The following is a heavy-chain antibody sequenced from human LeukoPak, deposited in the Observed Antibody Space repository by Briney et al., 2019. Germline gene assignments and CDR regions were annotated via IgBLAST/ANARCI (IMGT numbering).Heavy chain of an antibody. V-gene: IGHV4-39*01. J-gene: IGHJ4*02. CDR3: ARHASYSSGWLDFDF. CDR1: GGSISSSRYY. Sequence: SETLSLTCTVSGGSISSSRYYWGWIRQPPGKGLEWIGSVYYSGSASYNPSLKSRVTLSVDTSKNQFSLKLSSVTAADTAVYYCARHASYSSGWLDFDFWGQGTLVTASS. CDR2: VYYSGSA. D-gene: IGHD6-13*01.